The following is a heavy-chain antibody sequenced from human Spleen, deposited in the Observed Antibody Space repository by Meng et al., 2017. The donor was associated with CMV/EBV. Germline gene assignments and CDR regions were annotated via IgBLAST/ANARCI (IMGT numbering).Heavy chain of an antibody. CDR1: GFTFSSYE. CDR2: ISSSGSTI. V-gene: IGHV3-48*03. D-gene: IGHD1-1*01. J-gene: IGHJ4*02. Sequence: GGSLRLSCAASGFTFSSYEMNWVRQAPGKGLEWVSYISSSGSTIYYADSVKGRFTISRDNSENTLYLQMNSLRDEDTAMYYCARASGKNRPYDYWGQGTLVTVSS. CDR3: ARASGKNRPYDY.